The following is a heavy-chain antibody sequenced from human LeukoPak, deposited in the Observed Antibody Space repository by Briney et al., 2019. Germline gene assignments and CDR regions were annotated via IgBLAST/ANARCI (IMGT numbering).Heavy chain of an antibody. Sequence: HPGGSLRLSCAASGFTFSSYAMSWVRQAPGKGLEWVSAISGSGGSTYYADSVKGRFTISRDNSKNTLYLQMNSLRAEDTAVYYCAKASSSYCSSTSCYRPLDYWAREPWSPSPQ. CDR3: AKASSSYCSSTSCYRPLDY. CDR1: GFTFSSYA. V-gene: IGHV3-23*01. D-gene: IGHD2-2*01. CDR2: ISGSGGST. J-gene: IGHJ4*02.